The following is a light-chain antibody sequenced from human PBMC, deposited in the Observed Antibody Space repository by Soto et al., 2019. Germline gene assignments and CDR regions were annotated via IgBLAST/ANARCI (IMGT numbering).Light chain of an antibody. CDR2: GAS. V-gene: IGKV3-15*01. CDR3: QQYNNWAVT. Sequence: EIVMTQSPATLSVSPGERATLSCRASQSVSSNLAWYQQKPSQAPRLLIYGASTRATGIPARFSGSGSGTEFTLTISSLQSEDFAVYYCQQYNNWAVTFGGGTKVEIK. J-gene: IGKJ4*01. CDR1: QSVSSN.